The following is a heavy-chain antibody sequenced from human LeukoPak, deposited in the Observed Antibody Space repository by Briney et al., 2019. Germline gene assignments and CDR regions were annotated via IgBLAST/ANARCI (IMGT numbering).Heavy chain of an antibody. V-gene: IGHV3-43*01. J-gene: IGHJ4*02. D-gene: IGHD3-22*01. CDR1: GFTFDDYT. Sequence: GGSLRLSCAASGFTFDDYTMHWVRQAPGKGLEWVSLISWDGGSTYYADSVKGRFTISRDNSKNSLYLQMNSLRTEDTALYYCAKGSGYYYDSSGYFDYWGQGTLSPSPQ. CDR3: AKGSGYYYDSSGYFDY. CDR2: ISWDGGST.